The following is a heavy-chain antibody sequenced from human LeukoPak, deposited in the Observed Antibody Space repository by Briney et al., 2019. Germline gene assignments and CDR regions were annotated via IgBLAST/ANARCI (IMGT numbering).Heavy chain of an antibody. J-gene: IGHJ4*02. CDR1: GFTFSHYW. Sequence: GGSLRLSCVASGFTFSHYWMSWVRQAPGKGLEWVANTNTDGSEIYYVDSVKGRFSISRDNFKNSLYLQMDSLRVEDTAVYYCGRDDWGPADYWGQGTLVTVSS. D-gene: IGHD3-9*01. CDR3: GRDDWGPADY. CDR2: TNTDGSEI. V-gene: IGHV3-7*03.